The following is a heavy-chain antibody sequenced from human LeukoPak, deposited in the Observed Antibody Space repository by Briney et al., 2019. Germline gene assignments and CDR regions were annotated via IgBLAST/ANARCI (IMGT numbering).Heavy chain of an antibody. CDR3: AVGYCTNGVCYTGFDY. V-gene: IGHV1-69*05. D-gene: IGHD2-8*01. CDR1: GGTFSSYA. CDR2: TIPIFGTA. Sequence: ASVKVSCKASGGTFSSYAISWVRQAPGQGLEWMGGTIPIFGTANYAQKFQGRVTITTDESTSTAYMELSSLRSEDTAVYYCAVGYCTNGVCYTGFDYWGQGTLVTVSS. J-gene: IGHJ4*02.